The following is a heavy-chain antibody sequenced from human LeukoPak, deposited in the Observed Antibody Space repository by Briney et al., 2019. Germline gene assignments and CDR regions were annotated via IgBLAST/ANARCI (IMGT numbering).Heavy chain of an antibody. J-gene: IGHJ4*02. CDR1: GFSFTTYW. CDR2: INQDGTEK. CDR3: ARELGSGYEFDY. V-gene: IGHV3-7*01. D-gene: IGHD3-3*01. Sequence: PGGSLRLSCAASGFSFTTYWMGWVRQAPGEGLEWVANINQDGTEKYYVDSVRGRFTISRDNAKNSLYLQMNSLRAEDTAVYYCARELGSGYEFDYWGQGTLVTVSS.